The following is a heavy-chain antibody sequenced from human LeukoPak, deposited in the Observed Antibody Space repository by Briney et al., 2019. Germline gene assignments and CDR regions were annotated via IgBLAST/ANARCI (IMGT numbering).Heavy chain of an antibody. V-gene: IGHV4-59*01. Sequence: SETLSLTCTVSGGSISSYYWSWIRQPPGKGLEWIGYIYYSGSTNYNPSLKSRVTISVDTSKNQFSLKLSSVTAADTAVYYCARWVVVPLYYYGMDVWGQGTTVTVSS. D-gene: IGHD2-2*01. J-gene: IGHJ6*02. CDR3: ARWVVVPLYYYGMDV. CDR2: IYYSGST. CDR1: GGSISSYY.